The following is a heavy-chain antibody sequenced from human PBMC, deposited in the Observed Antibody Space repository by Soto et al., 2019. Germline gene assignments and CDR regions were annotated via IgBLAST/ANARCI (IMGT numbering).Heavy chain of an antibody. Sequence: ALGTLSLTRTVSGGSLISGSLYWILIRQPPGKGLEWIGYIYYSGSTNYNPSLKSRVTISVDTSKNQFSLKLSSVTAADTAVYYCARPLYSYGPMDVWGQGTTVTVSS. CDR3: ARPLYSYGPMDV. J-gene: IGHJ6*02. CDR1: GGSLISGSLY. D-gene: IGHD5-18*01. V-gene: IGHV4-61*01. CDR2: IYYSGST.